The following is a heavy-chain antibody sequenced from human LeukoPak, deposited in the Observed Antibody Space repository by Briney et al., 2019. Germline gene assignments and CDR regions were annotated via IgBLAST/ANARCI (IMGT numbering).Heavy chain of an antibody. J-gene: IGHJ4*02. D-gene: IGHD4-23*01. CDR3: AKDLSGGGNAEVDY. CDR2: ISGSGGST. CDR1: GFTFSSYA. V-gene: IGHV3-23*01. Sequence: AGSLRLSCAASGFTFSSYAMSWVRQAPGKGLEWVSAISGSGGSTYYAAPVKGRFTIPRDNSKNTLHLQMNGLTAEAAAVYYCAKDLSGGGNAEVDYWGQGTLVTVSS.